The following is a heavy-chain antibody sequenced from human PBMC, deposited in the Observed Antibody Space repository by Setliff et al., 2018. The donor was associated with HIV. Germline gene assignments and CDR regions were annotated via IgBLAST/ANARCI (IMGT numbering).Heavy chain of an antibody. CDR1: GGSMSSGAYY. J-gene: IGHJ3*02. CDR3: ARQYADPESGILDAFDI. CDR2: IYHSGST. D-gene: IGHD1-26*01. V-gene: IGHV4-39*01. Sequence: PSETLSLTCTVSGGSMSSGAYYWGWIRQPPGKGLEWIGSIYHSGSTSYNPSLKSRVTISLDTSKNQFSLRLSSVTAADTAVYYCARQYADPESGILDAFDIWGQGTMVTVSS.